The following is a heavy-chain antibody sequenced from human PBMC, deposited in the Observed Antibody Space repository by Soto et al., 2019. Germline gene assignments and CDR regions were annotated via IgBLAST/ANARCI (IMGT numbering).Heavy chain of an antibody. CDR1: GFTFGNYW. Sequence: EVQLVESGGGLVQPGGSLRLSCAASGFTFGNYWMTWVRHAPGKGLEWVANIKGDGSAKSYLDSVRGRFTVSRDNAENSLLLQMNILRAEDTALYYCARDVSTGSSGYYLDAFDILGQGTMVTVS. V-gene: IGHV3-7*05. D-gene: IGHD6-25*01. CDR3: ARDVSTGSSGYYLDAFDI. CDR2: IKGDGSAK. J-gene: IGHJ3*02.